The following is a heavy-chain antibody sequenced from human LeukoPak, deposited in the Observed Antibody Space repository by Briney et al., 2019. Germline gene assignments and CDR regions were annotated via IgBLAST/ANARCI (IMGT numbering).Heavy chain of an antibody. CDR2: IYPGDSDT. CDR3: ARSVKTRHRSGYHHRNFDY. V-gene: IGHV5-51*01. D-gene: IGHD3-22*01. J-gene: IGHJ4*02. Sequence: GESLKISCKGSGYIFTSYWIGWVRQMPGKGLEWMGIIYPGDSDTRYSPSFQGQVTISADKSISTAYLQWSSLKASDTAMYYCARSVKTRHRSGYHHRNFDYWGQGTLVTVSS. CDR1: GYIFTSYW.